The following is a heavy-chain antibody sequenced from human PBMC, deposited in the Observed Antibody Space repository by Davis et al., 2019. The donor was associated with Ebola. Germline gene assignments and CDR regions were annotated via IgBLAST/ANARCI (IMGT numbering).Heavy chain of an antibody. J-gene: IGHJ3*02. CDR2: IYTGDSDT. V-gene: IGHV5-51*01. D-gene: IGHD1-20*01. CDR3: ATLRRTITGMDDGFDI. Sequence: GESLKISCKGSGYSFNDQWIGWVRQMPGKGLEWMGIIYTGDSDTRYSPSFRGQVTISADKSIKTAFLQWSSLKASDTAMYYCATLRRTITGMDDGFDIWGQGTMVTVSS. CDR1: GYSFNDQW.